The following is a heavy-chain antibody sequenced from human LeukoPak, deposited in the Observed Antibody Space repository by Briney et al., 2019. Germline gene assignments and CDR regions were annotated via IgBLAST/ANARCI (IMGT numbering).Heavy chain of an antibody. CDR3: ARVLGYYDSSGYYYVLDY. CDR2: RKPSRGGT. Sequence: ASVKVSFKASGYTVTGYYMHWVRQAPGQGLEWRGWRKPSRGGTNYAQKFQGRLTMTRDTSISTAYMELSRLRSDDTAVYYCARVLGYYDSSGYYYVLDYWGQGTLVTVSS. CDR1: GYTVTGYY. V-gene: IGHV1-2*02. J-gene: IGHJ4*02. D-gene: IGHD3-22*01.